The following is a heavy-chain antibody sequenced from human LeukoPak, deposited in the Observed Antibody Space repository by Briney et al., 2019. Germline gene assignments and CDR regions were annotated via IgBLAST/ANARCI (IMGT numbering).Heavy chain of an antibody. CDR1: GFTFSSYG. CDR2: IWYDGSNK. Sequence: GRSLRLSCAASGFTFSSYGMHWVRQAPGKGLEWVAVIWYDGSNKYYADSVKGRFTISRDNSKNTLYLQMNSLRAEDTAVYYCARETTVSNPHFDYWGQGTLVTVSS. V-gene: IGHV3-33*01. J-gene: IGHJ4*02. CDR3: ARETTVSNPHFDY. D-gene: IGHD4-17*01.